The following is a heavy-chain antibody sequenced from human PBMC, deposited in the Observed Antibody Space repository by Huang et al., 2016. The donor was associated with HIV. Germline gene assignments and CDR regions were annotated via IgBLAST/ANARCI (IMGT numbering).Heavy chain of an antibody. D-gene: IGHD3-3*01. J-gene: IGHJ4*02. Sequence: QILLIESGGGVVQPGRSLRLSCAASGFTFSSYGMHWVRQAPGKGREWVAVISYDEDNKYYAGSVRGRFTISRDNSKNTLYLQMNSLRIEDTAVYYCARGPIRFLAWLLNFDYWGQGALVTVSS. CDR2: ISYDEDNK. CDR3: ARGPIRFLAWLLNFDY. V-gene: IGHV3-30*03. CDR1: GFTFSSYG.